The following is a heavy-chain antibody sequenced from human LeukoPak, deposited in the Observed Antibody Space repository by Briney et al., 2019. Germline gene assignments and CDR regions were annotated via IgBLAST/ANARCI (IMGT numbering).Heavy chain of an antibody. D-gene: IGHD3-9*01. Sequence: KPSETLSLTCAVYGGSFSGYYWSWIRQPPGKGLEWIGEINHSGSTNYNPSLKSRVTISVDTSKNQFSLKLSSVTAADTAVYYCASVTYYDILTGYCFDYWGQGTLVTVSS. J-gene: IGHJ4*02. V-gene: IGHV4-34*01. CDR2: INHSGST. CDR1: GGSFSGYY. CDR3: ASVTYYDILTGYCFDY.